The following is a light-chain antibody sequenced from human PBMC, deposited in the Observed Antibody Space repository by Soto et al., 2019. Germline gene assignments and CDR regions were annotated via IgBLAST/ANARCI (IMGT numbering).Light chain of an antibody. CDR3: LQDYDYPLT. V-gene: IGKV1-6*01. J-gene: IGKJ3*01. Sequence: AIQMTQSPSSLSASVGDRVTITCRASQGIKNDLGWYQQKPGKAPKLLIYAASSLQTGVPSRFSGSGSGTDFSLTTISLQPEEFATYYCLQDYDYPLTFGPGTRVDFK. CDR1: QGIKND. CDR2: AAS.